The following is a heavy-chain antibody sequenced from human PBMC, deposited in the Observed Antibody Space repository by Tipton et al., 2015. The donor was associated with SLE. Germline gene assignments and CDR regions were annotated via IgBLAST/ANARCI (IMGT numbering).Heavy chain of an antibody. CDR3: ARGAKERITLVRVRPYYFDY. CDR2: SNPSGNT. V-gene: IGHV4-34*01. D-gene: IGHD3-10*01. CDR1: GGSFSGYS. J-gene: IGHJ4*03. Sequence: TLSLTCAVFGGSFSGYSWRWIRQPPGKGLEWVGESNPSGNTNYNPSLKSRVTISVDTSKNQLSLKLTSVTAADTAVYYCARGAKERITLVRVRPYYFDYWGQGSLVTVSS.